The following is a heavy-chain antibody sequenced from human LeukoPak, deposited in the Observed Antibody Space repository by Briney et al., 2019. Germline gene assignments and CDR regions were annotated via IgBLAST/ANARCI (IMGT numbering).Heavy chain of an antibody. CDR1: GYTFTSYY. CDR2: INPSGGST. V-gene: IGHV1-46*01. D-gene: IGHD3-22*01. Sequence: GASVKVSCKASGYTFTSYYMHWVRQAPGQGLEWMGIINPSGGSTSYAQKFQGRVTMTRDMSTSTVYMELCSLRSEDTAVYYCAREGGSPYYYDSSGYSSTPLDYWGQGTLVTVSS. CDR3: AREGGSPYYYDSSGYSSTPLDY. J-gene: IGHJ4*02.